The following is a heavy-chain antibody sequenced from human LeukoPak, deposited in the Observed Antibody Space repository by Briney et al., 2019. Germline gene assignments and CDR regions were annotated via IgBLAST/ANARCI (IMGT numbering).Heavy chain of an antibody. V-gene: IGHV4-34*01. CDR2: INHSGST. Sequence: SETLSLTCAVYGGSFSSYYWSWIRQPPGKGLEWIGEINHSGSTNYNPSLKSRVTISVDTSKNQFSLKLSSVTAADTAVYYCARIYPEYDAFDIWGQGTMVTVSS. D-gene: IGHD2/OR15-2a*01. J-gene: IGHJ3*02. CDR1: GGSFSSYY. CDR3: ARIYPEYDAFDI.